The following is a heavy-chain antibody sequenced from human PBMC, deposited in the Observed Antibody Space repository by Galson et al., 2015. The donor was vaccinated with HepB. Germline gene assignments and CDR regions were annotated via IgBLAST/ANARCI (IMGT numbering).Heavy chain of an antibody. Sequence: SETLSLTCTVSGGSIGSHFWSWIRQPPGKGLEWVSYAHSSGRTNSNPSLKSRVTLSIDTSKDQFSLKMRSVTTADTAVYYCARDTYCPDIYAEYYEDYFDSWGHGILVTVSS. D-gene: IGHD3-3*01. V-gene: IGHV4-59*11. CDR1: GGSIGSHF. CDR3: ARDTYCPDIYAEYYEDYFDS. CDR2: AHSSGRT. J-gene: IGHJ5*01.